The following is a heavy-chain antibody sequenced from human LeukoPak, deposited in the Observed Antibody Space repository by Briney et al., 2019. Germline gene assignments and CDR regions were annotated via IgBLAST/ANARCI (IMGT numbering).Heavy chain of an antibody. Sequence: PGGSLRLSCAASGFTFSSYGMHWVRQAPGKGLEWVAVIWYDGSNKYYADSVKGRFTISRDDSKNTLYLQMNSLRAEDTAVYYCASGYCSGGSCYPYYYGMDVWGQGTTVTVSS. CDR2: IWYDGSNK. V-gene: IGHV3-33*01. D-gene: IGHD2-15*01. J-gene: IGHJ6*02. CDR1: GFTFSSYG. CDR3: ASGYCSGGSCYPYYYGMDV.